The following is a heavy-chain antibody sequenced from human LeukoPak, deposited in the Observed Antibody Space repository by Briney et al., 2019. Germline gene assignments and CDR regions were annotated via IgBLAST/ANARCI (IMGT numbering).Heavy chain of an antibody. V-gene: IGHV4-59*08. CDR1: GGSISSYY. Sequence: SETLSLTCAVSGGSISSYYWSWIRQPPGKGLEWIGDIYYSGSTNYNPSLKSRVTISVDASKNKFSLKLSSMTAADKAGYYCAGHLLWFGDEGFDPWGQGTLVTVSS. CDR3: AGHLLWFGDEGFDP. CDR2: IYYSGST. D-gene: IGHD3-10*01. J-gene: IGHJ5*02.